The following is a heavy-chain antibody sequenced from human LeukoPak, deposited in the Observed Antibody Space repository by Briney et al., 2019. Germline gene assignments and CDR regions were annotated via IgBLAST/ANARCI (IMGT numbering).Heavy chain of an antibody. Sequence: SVKVSCKASGGTFSRYASSWVRQAPGQGLEWMGGIIPIFGTANYAQKFQGRVTITADESTSTAYMELSSLRSEDTAVYYCARSYSDSSDWFDPWGQGTLVTVSS. J-gene: IGHJ5*02. CDR1: GGTFSRYA. D-gene: IGHD2-15*01. CDR2: IIPIFGTA. V-gene: IGHV1-69*13. CDR3: ARSYSDSSDWFDP.